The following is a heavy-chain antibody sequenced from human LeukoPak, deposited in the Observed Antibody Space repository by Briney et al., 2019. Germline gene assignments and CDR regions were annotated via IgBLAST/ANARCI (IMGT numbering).Heavy chain of an antibody. CDR3: AKEAESWYSSNWPYAFDI. CDR1: GFTFSSYW. V-gene: IGHV3-7*01. D-gene: IGHD6-13*01. Sequence: PGGSLRLSCAASGFTFSSYWMSWVRQAPGKGLEWVANIKQDGSEKYYVDSVKGRFTISRDNAKNSLYLQMNSLRAEDTAVYYCAKEAESWYSSNWPYAFDIWGQGTMVTVSS. J-gene: IGHJ3*02. CDR2: IKQDGSEK.